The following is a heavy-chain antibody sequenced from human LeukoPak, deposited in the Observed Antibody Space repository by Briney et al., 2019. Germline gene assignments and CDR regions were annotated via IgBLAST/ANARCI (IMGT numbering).Heavy chain of an antibody. CDR3: MWVRGYWYALDP. D-gene: IGHD5-18*01. J-gene: IGHJ5*02. Sequence: CGSLRLSCAASGFTFIHAWMSSVRQAPSKELEGVGRSKIKTYGWTTDYAARVKGRFNISRDVSKNTLYLKMNSVRIEDTDVYYCMWVRGYWYALDPWSQGSLVTVFS. V-gene: IGHV3-15*01. CDR1: GFTFIHAW. CDR2: SKIKTYGWTT.